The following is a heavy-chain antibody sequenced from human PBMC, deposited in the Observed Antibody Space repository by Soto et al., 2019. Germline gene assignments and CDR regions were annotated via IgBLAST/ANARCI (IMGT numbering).Heavy chain of an antibody. V-gene: IGHV1-69*08. J-gene: IGHJ6*02. D-gene: IGHD2-15*01. Sequence: QVQLVQSGAEVKKPGSSVKVSCKASGGTFSSYTISWVRQAPGQGLEWMGRIIPILGIANYAQKFQGRVTITADKSTSTAYMELSSLRSEDTAVYYCVREYCSGGSCYVYYYYYGMDVWGQGTTVTVSS. CDR1: GGTFSSYT. CDR2: IIPILGIA. CDR3: VREYCSGGSCYVYYYYYGMDV.